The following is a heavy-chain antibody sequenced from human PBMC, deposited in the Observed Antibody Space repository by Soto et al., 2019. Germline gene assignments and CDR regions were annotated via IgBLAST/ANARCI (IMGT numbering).Heavy chain of an antibody. CDR3: ARYSGSYWHYLDF. CDR1: GYSFASHW. V-gene: IGHV5-51*01. Sequence: GQSLKISCKGSGYSFASHWVAWVRQMPEKGLEWIGTIYPGDSDTKYSSAFRGHVTISADTSVSTAYLQWRSLEATDSAIYYCARYSGSYWHYLDFWGQGTLVTVSS. CDR2: IYPGDSDT. J-gene: IGHJ4*02. D-gene: IGHD1-26*01.